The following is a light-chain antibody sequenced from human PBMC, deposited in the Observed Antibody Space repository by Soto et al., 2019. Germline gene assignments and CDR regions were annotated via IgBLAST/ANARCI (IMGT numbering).Light chain of an antibody. Sequence: DIQMTQSPFTLSASVGDRVTITCRASQSISSWLAWYQQKPGKAPKLLIYDASSLESGVPSRFSGSGSGTEFTLTISSLQPDDFATYYCQQYNSSSYTFGQGTKLEIK. CDR1: QSISSW. J-gene: IGKJ2*01. V-gene: IGKV1-5*01. CDR3: QQYNSSSYT. CDR2: DAS.